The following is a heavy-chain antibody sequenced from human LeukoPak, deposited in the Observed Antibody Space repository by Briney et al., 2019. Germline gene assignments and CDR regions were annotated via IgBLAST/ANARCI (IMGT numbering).Heavy chain of an antibody. Sequence: PGRSLRLSCAASGFTFSSYGMHWVRQAPGKGLEWVAVISYDGSNKYYADSVKGRFTISRDNSKNTLYLQMNSLRAEDTAVYYCAKRGRVYARGSSWYWFDPWGQGTLVTVSS. CDR3: AKRGRVYARGSSWYWFDP. CDR1: GFTFSSYG. V-gene: IGHV3-30*18. J-gene: IGHJ5*02. D-gene: IGHD6-13*01. CDR2: ISYDGSNK.